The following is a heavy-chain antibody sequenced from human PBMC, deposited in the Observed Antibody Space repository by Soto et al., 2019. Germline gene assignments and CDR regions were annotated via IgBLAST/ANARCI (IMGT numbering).Heavy chain of an antibody. CDR1: GGTFSSYA. Sequence: SVKVSCKASGGTFSSYAISWVRQAPGQGLEWMGGIIPIFGTANYAQKFQGRVTITADKSTSTAYMELSSLRSEDTAVYYCASGSSSGVGGMDVWGQGTTVPVSS. CDR2: IIPIFGTA. V-gene: IGHV1-69*06. D-gene: IGHD6-6*01. CDR3: ASGSSSGVGGMDV. J-gene: IGHJ6*02.